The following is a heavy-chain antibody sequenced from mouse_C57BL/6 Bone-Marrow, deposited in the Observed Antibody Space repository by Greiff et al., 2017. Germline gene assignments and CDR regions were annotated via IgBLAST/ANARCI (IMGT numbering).Heavy chain of an antibody. J-gene: IGHJ2*01. CDR3: ARVLLQSY. Sequence: VQLQQSGAELARPGASVKLSCKASGYTFPSYGIGWVKQRTGKGLEWIGEIYPRSGNTYYNEKFKGKATLTADKSSSTAYMELRRLTYEDSAVYCCARVLLQSYWGQGTTLTVTS. V-gene: IGHV1-81*01. D-gene: IGHD1-1*01. CDR2: IYPRSGNT. CDR1: GYTFPSYG.